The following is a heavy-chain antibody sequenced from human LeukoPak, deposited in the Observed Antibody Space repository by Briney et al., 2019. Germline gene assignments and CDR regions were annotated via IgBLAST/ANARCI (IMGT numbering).Heavy chain of an antibody. CDR2: ISSNGGST. CDR3: VKGGGGLRLGELSPFDY. Sequence: PGGSLRLSCSASGFTFSSYAMHWVRQAPGKGLEYVSAISSNGGSTYYADPVKGRFTISRDNSKNTLYLQMSSLRAEDTAVYYCVKGGGGLRLGELSPFDYWGQGTLVTVSS. CDR1: GFTFSSYA. J-gene: IGHJ4*02. D-gene: IGHD3-16*02. V-gene: IGHV3-64D*06.